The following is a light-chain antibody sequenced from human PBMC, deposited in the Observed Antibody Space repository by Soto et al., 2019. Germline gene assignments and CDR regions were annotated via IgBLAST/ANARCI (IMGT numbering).Light chain of an antibody. CDR3: HQSGISPLT. Sequence: EIVLTQSPGTLSLSPGESATLSCRASQSVGRNYLAWFQKKPGQAPRLLIHTASGRATGIPDRFSGSGSGTDFTLTISRLDPEDFAVYYCHQSGISPLTFGPGTKVDIK. CDR2: TAS. V-gene: IGKV3-20*01. CDR1: QSVGRNY. J-gene: IGKJ3*01.